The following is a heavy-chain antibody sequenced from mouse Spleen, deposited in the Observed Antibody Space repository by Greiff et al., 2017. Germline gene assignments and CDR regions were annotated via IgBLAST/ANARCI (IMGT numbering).Heavy chain of an antibody. V-gene: IGHV5-4*01. J-gene: IGHJ2*01. CDR1: GFTFSSYA. CDR3: ARDLGLDY. Sequence: EVQLVESGGGIVKPGGSLKLSCAASGFTFSSYAMSWVRQTPGKRLEWVASISDGGSYTYYSDNVKGRFTISRDNAKNNLYLQMSHLKSEDTAMYYCARDLGLDYWGQGTTLTVSS. CDR2: ISDGGSYT.